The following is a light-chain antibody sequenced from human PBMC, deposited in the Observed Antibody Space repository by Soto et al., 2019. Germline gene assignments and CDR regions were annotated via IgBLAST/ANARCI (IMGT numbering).Light chain of an antibody. CDR3: ATWDESLSGRV. CDR2: RNN. J-gene: IGLJ3*02. CDR1: GANIGSDY. Sequence: HSVRAQPPSASGTPGQRVTISCFGSGANIGSDYVYWYQQLPGAAPKLLIYRNNQRPSGVPDRFSGSKSGTSASLAISGLRSEDEADYYCATWDESLSGRVFGGGTQLT. V-gene: IGLV1-47*01.